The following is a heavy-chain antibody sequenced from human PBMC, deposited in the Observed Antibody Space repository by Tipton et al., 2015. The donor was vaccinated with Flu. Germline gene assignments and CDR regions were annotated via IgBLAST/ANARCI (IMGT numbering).Heavy chain of an antibody. CDR1: GGSIRSGDYY. D-gene: IGHD4-11*01. Sequence: TLSLTCIVSGGSIRSGDYYWHWIRQPAGKGLEWIGNIFRTGSTYHNPSLKSRVTMSVDTSKNQFSLKVFSVTAADTAVYYCARRDYSNYVSDPKSWFDPWGQGILVTVSS. CDR3: ARRDYSNYVSDPKSWFDP. CDR2: IFRTGST. V-gene: IGHV4-61*09. J-gene: IGHJ5*02.